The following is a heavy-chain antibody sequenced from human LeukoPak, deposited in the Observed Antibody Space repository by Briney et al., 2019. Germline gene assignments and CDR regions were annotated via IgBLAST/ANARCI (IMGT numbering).Heavy chain of an antibody. CDR2: INDGNGNT. CDR1: GYTFTSYA. J-gene: IGHJ5*02. V-gene: IGHV1-3*01. D-gene: IGHD6-19*01. Sequence: GASVKVSCKASGYTFTSYAMHWVRQAPGQRLEWMGWINDGNGNTKYSQKFQGRVTITRDTSASTAYMELSSLRSEDTAVYYCARDRSSGWEGNWFDPWGQGTLVTVSS. CDR3: ARDRSSGWEGNWFDP.